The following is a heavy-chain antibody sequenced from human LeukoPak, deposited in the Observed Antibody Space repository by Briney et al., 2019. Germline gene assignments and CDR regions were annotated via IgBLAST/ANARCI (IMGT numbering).Heavy chain of an antibody. CDR1: GFTFSNYW. V-gene: IGHV3-7*01. J-gene: IGHJ5*02. CDR3: ARDWFGSSSWFDP. CDR2: IKQDGSEK. D-gene: IGHD6-6*01. Sequence: GGSLRLSCAASGFTFSNYWMSWVRQAPGKGLEWVANIKQDGSEKYYVDSVKGRFTISRDNAKNSLYLQMNSLRAEDTAVYYCARDWFGSSSWFDPWGQGTLVTVSS.